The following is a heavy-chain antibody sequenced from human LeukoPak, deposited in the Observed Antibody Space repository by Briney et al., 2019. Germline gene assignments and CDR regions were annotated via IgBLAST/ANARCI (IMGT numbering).Heavy chain of an antibody. CDR3: AIKGDIDCSGGSCYPNWFDP. J-gene: IGHJ5*02. V-gene: IGHV1-18*01. Sequence: ASVKVSCKASGYTFTSYSITWVRQAPGQGLEWMGWISAYNGNTNYAQILQGRVTMTTDTSTSTAYMELRSLRSDDTALYYWAIKGDIDCSGGSCYPNWFDPWGQGTLVTVSS. D-gene: IGHD2-15*01. CDR1: GYTFTSYS. CDR2: ISAYNGNT.